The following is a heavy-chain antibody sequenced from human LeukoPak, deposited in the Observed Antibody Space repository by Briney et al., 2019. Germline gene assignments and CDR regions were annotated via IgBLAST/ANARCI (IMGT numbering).Heavy chain of an antibody. J-gene: IGHJ4*02. V-gene: IGHV1-2*06. CDR2: INPNSGGT. CDR3: ARVGYYESSGYYEY. Sequence: ASVKVSCKASGYTLTDYYMHWVRQAPGQGLEWMGRINPNSGGTNYAQKFQGRVTMTRDTSISTVYMELSKLRSDDTAVYYCARVGYYESSGYYEYWGQGTLVTVSS. D-gene: IGHD3-22*01. CDR1: GYTLTDYY.